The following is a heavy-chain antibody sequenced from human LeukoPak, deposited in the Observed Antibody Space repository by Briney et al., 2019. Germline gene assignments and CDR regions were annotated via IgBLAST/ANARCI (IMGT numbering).Heavy chain of an antibody. D-gene: IGHD5-18*01. Sequence: GGSLRLSCAASGFTFGSSAMSWVRQAPGKGLKWVSGISTSGGSTYYSDSVKGRFTISRDNSKNTLYLQMNSLRAEDTAVYYCANGYNYGLDYWGQGTLVTVSS. J-gene: IGHJ4*02. CDR3: ANGYNYGLDY. V-gene: IGHV3-23*01. CDR2: ISTSGGST. CDR1: GFTFGSSA.